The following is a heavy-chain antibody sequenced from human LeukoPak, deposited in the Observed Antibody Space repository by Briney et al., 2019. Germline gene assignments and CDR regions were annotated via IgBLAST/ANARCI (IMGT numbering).Heavy chain of an antibody. V-gene: IGHV4-59*01. Sequence: SETLSLTCTVSGGSISSYYWSWIRQPPGKGLEWIGYIYYSGSTNYNPSLKSRVTISVDTSKNQFSLKLSSVTAADTAVYYCARGDYYDSSGYLFDYWGPGTLVTVSS. D-gene: IGHD3-22*01. CDR1: GGSISSYY. CDR3: ARGDYYDSSGYLFDY. CDR2: IYYSGST. J-gene: IGHJ4*02.